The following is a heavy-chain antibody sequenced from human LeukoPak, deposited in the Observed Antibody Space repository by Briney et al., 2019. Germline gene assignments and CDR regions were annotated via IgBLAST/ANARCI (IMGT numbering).Heavy chain of an antibody. Sequence: ASVRVSCKASGDTFTGDDINWVRQATGQGLEWMGWVNPNRGNTGYAQKFQGRVTMTRNTSISTAYMGLSSLRSEDTAVYYCARPYGDYEYYFDYSGQGTLVTVSS. D-gene: IGHD4-17*01. CDR2: VNPNRGNT. V-gene: IGHV1-8*01. J-gene: IGHJ4*02. CDR3: ARPYGDYEYYFDY. CDR1: GDTFTGDD.